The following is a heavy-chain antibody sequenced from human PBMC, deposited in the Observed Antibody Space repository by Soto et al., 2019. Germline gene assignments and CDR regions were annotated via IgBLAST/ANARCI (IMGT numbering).Heavy chain of an antibody. V-gene: IGHV1-69*02. CDR2: INPILSMS. CDR3: ASIYGSGYRAFDY. CDR1: GDTFTFYS. D-gene: IGHD3-10*01. Sequence: QVQLVQSGAEVKKPGSSVRVSCKASGDTFTFYSINWVRQAPGLGLEWMGRINPILSMSNYAQRFQGRVTMTVDKFTSTAYMELSSLRSEDTAMYYCASIYGSGYRAFDYWGQGALVTGSS. J-gene: IGHJ4*02.